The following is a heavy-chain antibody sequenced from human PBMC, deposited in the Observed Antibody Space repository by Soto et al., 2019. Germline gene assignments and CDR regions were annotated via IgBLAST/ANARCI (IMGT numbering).Heavy chain of an antibody. J-gene: IGHJ3*02. V-gene: IGHV1-46*01. CDR1: GYTFTSYY. CDR2: INPSGGST. Sequence: QVQLVQSGAEVKKPGASVKVSCKASGYTFTSYYMHWVRQAPGQGLEWMGIINPSGGSTSYAQKFRGRVTMTRDTSTSTVYMELSSLRSEDTAVYYCARDRAYCGGDCYIGAFDIWGQGTMVTVSS. CDR3: ARDRAYCGGDCYIGAFDI. D-gene: IGHD2-21*02.